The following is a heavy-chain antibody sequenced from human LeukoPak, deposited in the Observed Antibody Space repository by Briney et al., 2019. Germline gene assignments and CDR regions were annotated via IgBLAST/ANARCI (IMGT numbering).Heavy chain of an antibody. D-gene: IGHD6-19*01. V-gene: IGHV1-46*01. J-gene: IGHJ4*02. CDR2: INPSGGST. CDR1: GYTFTSYY. Sequence: GASVKVSCKASGYTFTSYYMHWVRQAPGQGLEWMGIINPSGGSTSYAQKFQGRVTMTRDMSTSTVYMELSSLRSEDTAVYYCARDGKAVAGTRYYFDYWGQGTLVTVSS. CDR3: ARDGKAVAGTRYYFDY.